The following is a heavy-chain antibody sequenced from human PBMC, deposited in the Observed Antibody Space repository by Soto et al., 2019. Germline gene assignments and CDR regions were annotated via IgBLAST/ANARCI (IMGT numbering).Heavy chain of an antibody. J-gene: IGHJ3*02. CDR1: GYTFTGYY. D-gene: IGHD6-19*01. V-gene: IGHV1-2*04. CDR3: AVIAVAGPDAFDI. Sequence: ASVKVSCKASGYTFTGYYMHWVRQAPGQGLEWMGWINPNSGGTNYAQKFQGWVTMTRDTSISTAYMELSRLRSDDTAVYYCAVIAVAGPDAFDIWGQGTMVTVSS. CDR2: INPNSGGT.